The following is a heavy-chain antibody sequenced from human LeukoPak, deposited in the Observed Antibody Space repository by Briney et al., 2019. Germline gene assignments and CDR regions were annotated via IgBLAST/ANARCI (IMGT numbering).Heavy chain of an antibody. CDR1: GGSGSSSSYF. CDR3: ARIVGYSYGYSDY. CDR2: IYYSGVT. D-gene: IGHD5-18*01. V-gene: IGHV4-39*02. J-gene: IGHJ4*02. Sequence: SETLSLXCTVSGGSGSSSSYFWGWSRQPPGKGLEWIGSIYYSGVTYYNPSLKSRVSISVDTSKNHFSLKLTSVTAADTAVYYCARIVGYSYGYSDYWGQGTLVTVSS.